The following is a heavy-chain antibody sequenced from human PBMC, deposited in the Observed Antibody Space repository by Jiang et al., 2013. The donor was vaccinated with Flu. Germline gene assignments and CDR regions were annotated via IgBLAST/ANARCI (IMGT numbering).Heavy chain of an antibody. D-gene: IGHD6-19*01. CDR1: GFTVSSNY. V-gene: IGHV3-53*01. Sequence: GLIQPGGSLRLSCAASGFTVSSNYMTWVRQAPGKGLEWVSVIYNGGSTNYADSVKGRFTISRDNSKNTLYLQMNSLRPEDTAVYYCARGTQWLVFDYWGQGTLVTVSS. CDR3: ARGTQWLVFDY. J-gene: IGHJ4*02. CDR2: IYNGGST.